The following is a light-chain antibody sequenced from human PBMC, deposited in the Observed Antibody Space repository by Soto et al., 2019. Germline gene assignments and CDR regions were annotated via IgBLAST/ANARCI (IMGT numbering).Light chain of an antibody. J-gene: IGKJ4*01. CDR1: QSVSSSY. CDR2: GAS. V-gene: IGKV3D-20*02. Sequence: EIVLTQSPGTLSLSLGEGATLSCRASQSVSSSYLAWYQQKPGQAPRLLIYGASSRATGIPDRFSGSGSGTDFTLTISRLEPEDFAVYYSQQRANWPLTFGGGTKV. CDR3: QQRANWPLT.